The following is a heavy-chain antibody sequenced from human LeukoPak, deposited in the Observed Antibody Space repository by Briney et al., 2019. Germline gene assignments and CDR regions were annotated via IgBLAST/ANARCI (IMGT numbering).Heavy chain of an antibody. CDR3: VQRDTSGHYRY. CDR1: GFTFSNYA. D-gene: IGHD3-22*01. Sequence: PGGSLRLSCAASGFTFSNYAMHWVRQAPGRGLEYVSAINNNGGNTYYAGSVKGRFTISRDNSKSKVYLQMSSLRAEDTAVYYCVQRDTSGHYRYWGQGTLVTVSS. CDR2: INNNGGNT. V-gene: IGHV3-64D*06. J-gene: IGHJ4*02.